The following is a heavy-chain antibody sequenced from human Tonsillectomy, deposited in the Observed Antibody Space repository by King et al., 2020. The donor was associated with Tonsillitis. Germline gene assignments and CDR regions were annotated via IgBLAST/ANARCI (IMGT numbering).Heavy chain of an antibody. Sequence: LQLQESGPGVVKPSETLSLTCTVFGGSISKSDQYWAWIRQPPGKGLEWMGYMYYSGTVFYNPSLKSRITISGGTSENRFSLKVSSVTAADTAVYFCARYVSGTFDYWGQGALVTVSS. V-gene: IGHV4-39*01. J-gene: IGHJ4*02. CDR3: ARYVSGTFDY. D-gene: IGHD1-26*01. CDR2: MYYSGTV. CDR1: GGSISKSDQY.